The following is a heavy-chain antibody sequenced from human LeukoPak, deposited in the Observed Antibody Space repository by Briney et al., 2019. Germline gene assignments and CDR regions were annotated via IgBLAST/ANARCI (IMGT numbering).Heavy chain of an antibody. CDR2: INSDGSST. D-gene: IGHD3-10*01. Sequence: PGESLSLSCAASGFTFSSFWLHWFLQAPGKGLVWFSRINSDGSSTTYEQSVKGRFIISRDKAKNTIYLKLNSLRGEDTAVYYCTSGRGYFDHGRQGT. J-gene: IGHJ4*02. CDR1: GFTFSSFW. V-gene: IGHV3-74*01. CDR3: TSGRGYFDH.